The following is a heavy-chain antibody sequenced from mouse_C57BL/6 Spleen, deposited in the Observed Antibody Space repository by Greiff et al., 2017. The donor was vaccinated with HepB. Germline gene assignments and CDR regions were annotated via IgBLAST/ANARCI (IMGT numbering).Heavy chain of an antibody. D-gene: IGHD5-1*01. V-gene: IGHV5-16*01. CDR1: GFTFSDYY. Sequence: EVQVVESEGGLVQPGSSMKLSCTASGFTFSDYYMAWVRQVPEKGLEWVANINYDGSSTYYLDALKSRFIISRDNAKNILYLQMSSLKSEDTATYYCARERTYSWYFDVWGTGTTVTVSS. CDR3: ARERTYSWYFDV. CDR2: INYDGSST. J-gene: IGHJ1*03.